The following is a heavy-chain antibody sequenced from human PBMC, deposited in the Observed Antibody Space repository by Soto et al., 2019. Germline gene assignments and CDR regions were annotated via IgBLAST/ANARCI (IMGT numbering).Heavy chain of an antibody. CDR2: IYYSGST. CDR1: GGSISSSGYY. CDR3: ARLYYGDYTFDY. V-gene: IGHV4-39*01. J-gene: IGHJ4*02. D-gene: IGHD4-17*01. Sequence: QLQLQESGPGLVKPSETLSLTCTVSGGSISSSGYYWGWIRQPPGKGLEWIGSIYYSGSTYYNPSLKSRVTISVDTSKNQFSLKRSSVTAADTAVYYCARLYYGDYTFDYWGQGTLVTVSS.